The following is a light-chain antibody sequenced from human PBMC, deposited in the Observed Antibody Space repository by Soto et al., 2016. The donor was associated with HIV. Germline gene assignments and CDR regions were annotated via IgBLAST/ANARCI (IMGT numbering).Light chain of an antibody. V-gene: IGLV3-21*01. Sequence: SYVLTQPPSVSVAPGKTATITCGGNNIGSKSVHWYWQKPGQAPVLVVYDDRDRPSGIPERFSGSNSGNTATLTITWVEAGDEADYYCQVWDNSDDYYVFGTGTKVTVL. CDR3: QVWDNSDDYYV. CDR2: DDR. J-gene: IGLJ1*01. CDR1: NIGSKS.